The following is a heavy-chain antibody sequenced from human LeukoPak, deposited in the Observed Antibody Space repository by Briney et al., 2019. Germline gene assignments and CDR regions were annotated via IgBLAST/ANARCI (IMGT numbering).Heavy chain of an antibody. CDR1: GGTFSSYT. CDR3: AREDDSSGYYYARLDY. D-gene: IGHD3-22*01. J-gene: IGHJ4*02. Sequence: SVKVSCKASGGTFSSYTISWVRQAPGQGLEWMGRIIPILGIANYAQKFQGRVTITADKSTSTAYMELSSLRSEDTAVYYCAREDDSSGYYYARLDYWGQGTRVSVSS. CDR2: IIPILGIA. V-gene: IGHV1-69*04.